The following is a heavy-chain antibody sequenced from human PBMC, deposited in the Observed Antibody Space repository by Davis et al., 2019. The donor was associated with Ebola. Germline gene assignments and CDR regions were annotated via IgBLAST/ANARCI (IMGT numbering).Heavy chain of an antibody. CDR2: ISGSGGST. Sequence: PGGSLRLSCAASGFTFSDYYMSWIRQAPGKGLEWVSAISGSGGSTYYADSVKGRFTISRDNSKNTLYLQMNSLRAEDTAVYYCAKVYNFWSGCVFDYWGQGTLVTVSS. V-gene: IGHV3-23*01. CDR1: GFTFSDYY. D-gene: IGHD3-3*01. J-gene: IGHJ4*02. CDR3: AKVYNFWSGCVFDY.